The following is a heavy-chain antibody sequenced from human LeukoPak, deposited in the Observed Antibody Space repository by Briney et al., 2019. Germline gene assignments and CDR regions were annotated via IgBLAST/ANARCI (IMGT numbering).Heavy chain of an antibody. CDR1: GYTFTSYY. V-gene: IGHV1-46*01. CDR3: ARDPDSGSYSIWFDP. Sequence: ASVKVSCMASGYTFTSYYMHWVRQAPGQGLEWMGIINPSGGSTSYAQKFQGRVTMTRDTSTSTVYMELSSLRSEDTAVYYCARDPDSGSYSIWFDPWGQGTLVTVSS. CDR2: INPSGGST. D-gene: IGHD1-26*01. J-gene: IGHJ5*02.